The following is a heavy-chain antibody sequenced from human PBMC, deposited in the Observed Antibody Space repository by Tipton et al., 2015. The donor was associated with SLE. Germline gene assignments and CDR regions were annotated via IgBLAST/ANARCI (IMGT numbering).Heavy chain of an antibody. Sequence: LRLSCAVYGGSFSGYYWSWIRQPPGKGLEWIGEINHSGSTNYNPSLKSRVTISVDTSKNQFSLKLSSVTAADTAVYYCARGATLYWYFDLWGRGTLVTVSS. CDR1: GGSFSGYY. D-gene: IGHD1-1*01. J-gene: IGHJ2*01. V-gene: IGHV4-34*01. CDR2: INHSGST. CDR3: ARGATLYWYFDL.